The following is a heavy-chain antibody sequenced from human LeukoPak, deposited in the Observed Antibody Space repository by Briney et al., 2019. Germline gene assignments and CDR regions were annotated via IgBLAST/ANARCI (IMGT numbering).Heavy chain of an antibody. J-gene: IGHJ5*02. CDR2: IYPGDSDT. V-gene: IGHV5-51*01. CDR1: GYSFTSYW. D-gene: IGHD6-6*01. CDR3: ARLGRWSSSSGSNNWFDP. Sequence: GESLKISCKGSGYSFTSYWIGWVRQMPGKGLEWMGIIYPGDSDTRYSPSFQGQVTISADKSISTAYLQWSSLKASDTAMYYCARLGRWSSSSGSNNWFDPWGQGTLVTVSS.